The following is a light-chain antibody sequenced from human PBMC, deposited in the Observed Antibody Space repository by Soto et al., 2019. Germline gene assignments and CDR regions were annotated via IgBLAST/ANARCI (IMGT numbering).Light chain of an antibody. Sequence: QPVLTQPPSASGTPGQRVTISCSGSSSNIGSNYVYWYHHLPGAAPKLLIYRNNQRPSGVPDRFSGSKSGTSASLAISGLRSEDEADYYCAAWDDSLSGVVFGGGTKLTVL. CDR3: AAWDDSLSGVV. CDR1: SSNIGSNY. J-gene: IGLJ2*01. V-gene: IGLV1-47*01. CDR2: RNN.